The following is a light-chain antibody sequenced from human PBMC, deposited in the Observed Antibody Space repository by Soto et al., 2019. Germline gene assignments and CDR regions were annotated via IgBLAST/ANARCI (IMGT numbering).Light chain of an antibody. CDR2: TES. Sequence: DIQLTQSPSFLSASVGDGITITCRASQGISSYVAWYQQKPGKAPKLLIHTESTLQSGVPPRFSGSGAGTEFAHTISSRQPEGCASYFCLQRNSYPTTFGQGKRLEIK. CDR3: LQRNSYPTT. V-gene: IGKV1-9*01. CDR1: QGISSY. J-gene: IGKJ5*01.